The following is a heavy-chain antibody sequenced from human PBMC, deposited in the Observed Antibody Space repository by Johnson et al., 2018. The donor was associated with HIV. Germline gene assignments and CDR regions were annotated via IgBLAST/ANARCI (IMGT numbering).Heavy chain of an antibody. CDR2: TSYDGGNN. J-gene: IGHJ3*02. Sequence: QVQLVESGGDVVQPGRSLRLSCAASGFTFSTYGMHWVRQAPGKGLEWVAVTSYDGGNNYYADSVKGRFTISRDNSKNTLYLQMNSLRAEDTAVYYCAKDRRQFLEWLSDAFDIWGQGTMVTVSS. CDR3: AKDRRQFLEWLSDAFDI. CDR1: GFTFSTYG. V-gene: IGHV3-33*05. D-gene: IGHD3-3*01.